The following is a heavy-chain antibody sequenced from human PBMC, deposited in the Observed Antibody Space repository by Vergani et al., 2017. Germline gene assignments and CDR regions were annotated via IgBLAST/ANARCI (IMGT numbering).Heavy chain of an antibody. CDR2: ISGSGGST. D-gene: IGHD6-25*01. Sequence: EVQLLESGGGLVQPGGSLRLSCAASGFTFSSYAMSWVRQAPGKGLEWVSAISGSGGSTYYADSVKGRFTISRDNSKNTVYLQLNRLRAEDTGLYYCARDPRSRGSFFFDFWGLGALVTVSS. CDR1: GFTFSSYA. V-gene: IGHV3-23*01. CDR3: ARDPRSRGSFFFDF. J-gene: IGHJ4*02.